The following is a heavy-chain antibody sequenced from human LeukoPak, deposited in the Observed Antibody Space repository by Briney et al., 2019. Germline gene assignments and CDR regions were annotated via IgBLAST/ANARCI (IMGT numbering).Heavy chain of an antibody. Sequence: GGSLRLSCAAFGFTYSSYGMHWVRQAPGKGLEWVAVISYDGSNKYYADSVKGRFTISRDNSKNTLYLQMNSLRAEDTAVYYCAKDGGYYYPGAFDIWGPGTMVTVSS. CDR1: GFTYSSYG. CDR2: ISYDGSNK. V-gene: IGHV3-30*18. J-gene: IGHJ3*02. D-gene: IGHD3-22*01. CDR3: AKDGGYYYPGAFDI.